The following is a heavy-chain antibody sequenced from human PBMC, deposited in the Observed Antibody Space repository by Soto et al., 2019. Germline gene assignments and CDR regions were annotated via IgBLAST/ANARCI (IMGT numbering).Heavy chain of an antibody. J-gene: IGHJ4*02. V-gene: IGHV4-28*01. D-gene: IGHD1-26*01. Sequence: QVQLQESGPGLVKPSDTLSLTCAVSGYSNSSSNWWGWIRQPPGKGLEWIGYIYYSGTTYYNPSLKSRVTMSVDTSKNQFSLKLTSGTAVDAAVYYCARREIQGPIDYWGQGTLVTVSS. CDR3: ARREIQGPIDY. CDR1: GYSNSSSNW. CDR2: IYYSGTT.